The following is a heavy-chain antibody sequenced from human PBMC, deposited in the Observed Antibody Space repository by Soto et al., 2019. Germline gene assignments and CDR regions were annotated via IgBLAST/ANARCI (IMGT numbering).Heavy chain of an antibody. Sequence: GGSLRLSCAASGFTFTSYSMNWVRQAPGKGLEWVSSISSTTNYIYYGDSMKGRFTISRDDAKNSLYLEMNSLRAEDTAVYYCARESEDLTSNFDYWGQGTLVTVSS. V-gene: IGHV3-21*06. J-gene: IGHJ4*02. CDR3: ARESEDLTSNFDY. CDR1: GFTFTSYS. CDR2: ISSTTNYI.